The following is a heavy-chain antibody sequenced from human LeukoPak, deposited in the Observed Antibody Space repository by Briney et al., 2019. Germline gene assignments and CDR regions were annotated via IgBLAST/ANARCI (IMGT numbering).Heavy chain of an antibody. J-gene: IGHJ3*02. CDR3: VREGLLAYRDAFDI. V-gene: IGHV3-48*02. CDR1: GFTFSSYS. Sequence: GALRLSCAASGFTFSSYSMHWVRQAPGKGLEWISLISSSGSTIYYADSMKGRFTISRDNAKNSLFLEMSSLRDEDTAVYYCVREGLLAYRDAFDIWGQGTMVTVSS. D-gene: IGHD4-11*01. CDR2: ISSSGSTI.